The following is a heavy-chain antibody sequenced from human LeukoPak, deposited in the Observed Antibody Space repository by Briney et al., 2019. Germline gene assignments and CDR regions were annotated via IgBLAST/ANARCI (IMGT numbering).Heavy chain of an antibody. CDR1: GYTLTELS. D-gene: IGHD4-17*01. Sequence: ASVEVSCKVSGYTLTELSMHWVRQAPGKGLEWMGGFDPEDGEAIYAQKFQGRVTMTEDTSTDTAYMELSSLRSEDTAVYYCATNEKGSYGDYEIGWGLNFDLWGRGTLVTVSS. J-gene: IGHJ2*01. CDR2: FDPEDGEA. V-gene: IGHV1-24*01. CDR3: ATNEKGSYGDYEIGWGLNFDL.